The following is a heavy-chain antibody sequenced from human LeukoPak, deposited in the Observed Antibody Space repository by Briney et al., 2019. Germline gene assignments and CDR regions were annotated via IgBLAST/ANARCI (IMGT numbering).Heavy chain of an antibody. CDR1: GFTFTDYY. D-gene: IGHD1-26*01. CDR3: ARYRGTYYDY. V-gene: IGHV3-11*04. J-gene: IGHJ4*02. Sequence: GGSLRLSCAASGFTFTDYYMSWNRQAPGKGLEWVSYISGSGSTIYIADSVKGRFSISRDNANNSLYLQMNSLGPEDTAVYYCARYRGTYYDYWGQGTLVTVSS. CDR2: ISGSGSTI.